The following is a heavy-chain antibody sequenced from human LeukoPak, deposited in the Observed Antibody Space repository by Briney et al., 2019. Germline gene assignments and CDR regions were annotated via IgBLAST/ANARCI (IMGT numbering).Heavy chain of an antibody. D-gene: IGHD5-12*01. CDR2: ISFDGSNK. CDR3: ASARALYGYSGYDEPYFDY. CDR1: GFTFSTYD. V-gene: IGHV3-30*03. J-gene: IGHJ4*02. Sequence: PGRSLRLSCAASGFTFSTYDMHWVRQAPGKGLEWVAVISFDGSNKYYADSVKGRFTISRDNSKNTLYLEMNSLRAEDTAVYYCASARALYGYSGYDEPYFDYWGQGTLVTVSS.